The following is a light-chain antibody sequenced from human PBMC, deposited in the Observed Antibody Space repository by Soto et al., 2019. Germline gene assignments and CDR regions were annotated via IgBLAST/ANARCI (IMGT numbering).Light chain of an antibody. CDR3: QHYNRSSEP. CDR2: GAS. V-gene: IGKV3-20*01. CDR1: QSVSNNY. Sequence: EIVLAQSPGTLSLSPGEIATLSCRASQSVSNNYLAWYQQKPGQAPRLLIYGASNRATGIPDRHSGRGSGTDFTLPLSSLHPDDLPTYHSQHYNRSSEPLGQGTKA. J-gene: IGKJ1*01.